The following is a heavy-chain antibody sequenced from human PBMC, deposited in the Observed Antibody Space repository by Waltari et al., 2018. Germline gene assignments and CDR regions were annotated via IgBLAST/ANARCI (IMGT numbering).Heavy chain of an antibody. J-gene: IGHJ4*02. CDR1: GFTFIYAW. V-gene: IGHV3-15*02. CDR2: VKSESDAGTT. D-gene: IGHD1-1*01. Sequence: EVHLEESGGALVKPGASLRLSCAASGFTFIYAWMSWARQAPGKGLEWVGHVKSESDAGTTNYAAPVKGRFTISRDDSKNKLYLQMSSLKTEDTAVYYCTTGGWFNWDRYYFDYWGRGTLVTVSS. CDR3: TTGGWFNWDRYYFDY.